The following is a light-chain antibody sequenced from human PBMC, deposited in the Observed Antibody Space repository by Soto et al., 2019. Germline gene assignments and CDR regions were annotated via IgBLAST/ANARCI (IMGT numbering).Light chain of an antibody. CDR3: SSYTSSNTRYV. Sequence: APTQPASVSGSPGQSITISCTGTSSDVGGYNYVSWYQQHPGKAPKLMIYDVSGRPSGVSYRFSGSKSGNTASLTISGLQAEDEADYYCSSYTSSNTRYVFGTGTKVTVL. CDR2: DVS. J-gene: IGLJ1*01. V-gene: IGLV2-14*01. CDR1: SSDVGGYNY.